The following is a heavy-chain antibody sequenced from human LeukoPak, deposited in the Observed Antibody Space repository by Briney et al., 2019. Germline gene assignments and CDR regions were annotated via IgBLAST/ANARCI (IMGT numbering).Heavy chain of an antibody. CDR1: GGSISPYY. D-gene: IGHD3-16*02. CDR3: ARGFETNYRSTFFY. J-gene: IGHJ4*02. Sequence: SETLSLTCTVSGGSISPYYWSWIRQPPGKGLEWLGHISFSGITHYNASLKSRVTISVDTSKNQFSLKLSSVTAADTAVYYCARGFETNYRSTFFYWGQGTLVTVSS. CDR2: ISFSGIT. V-gene: IGHV4-59*13.